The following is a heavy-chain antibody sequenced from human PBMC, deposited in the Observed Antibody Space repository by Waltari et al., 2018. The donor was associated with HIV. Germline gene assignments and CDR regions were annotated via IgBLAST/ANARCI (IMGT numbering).Heavy chain of an antibody. J-gene: IGHJ4*02. V-gene: IGHV4-59*01. Sequence: QVQLQESGPGLLKPSETLSLTCTVSGGSIGTYYWSWIRQPPGRGLEWIGHMSSSGSADYNPSVKSRVSILLDMSKNHFSLRLTSVTAADTAVYYCARVLSSVSGSYWAYYFDYWGQGELVTVSS. CDR1: GGSIGTYY. CDR3: ARVLSSVSGSYWAYYFDY. D-gene: IGHD1-26*01. CDR2: MSSSGSA.